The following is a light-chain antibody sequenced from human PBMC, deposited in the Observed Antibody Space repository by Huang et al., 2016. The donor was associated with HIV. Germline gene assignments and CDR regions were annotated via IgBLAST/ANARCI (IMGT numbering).Light chain of an antibody. CDR3: QQYNNWHLT. Sequence: IAMTQTPATLPVSPGGRATLSCRASQSVSTNLAWYQQKPGQTPRLIIYGSTTRATGVPARSSGSGSGTDFTLTINSLQSEDFGIYYCQQYNNWHLTFGGGTKV. CDR1: QSVSTN. CDR2: GST. J-gene: IGKJ4*01. V-gene: IGKV3-15*01.